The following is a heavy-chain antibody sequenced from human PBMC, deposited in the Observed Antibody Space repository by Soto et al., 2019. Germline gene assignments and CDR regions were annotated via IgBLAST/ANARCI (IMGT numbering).Heavy chain of an antibody. V-gene: IGHV3-23*01. Sequence: EEQLLESGGGLAQPGGSLRLSCVASGITFSDYAMSWVRQAPGKGLEWVSAISPSAAATYYADSVKGRFTISRDNSKNTLSLQMDSLRVEDTAVYYCVKENPVAVAGYWGQGTLVTVSS. D-gene: IGHD6-19*01. CDR2: ISPSAAAT. CDR1: GITFSDYA. CDR3: VKENPVAVAGY. J-gene: IGHJ4*02.